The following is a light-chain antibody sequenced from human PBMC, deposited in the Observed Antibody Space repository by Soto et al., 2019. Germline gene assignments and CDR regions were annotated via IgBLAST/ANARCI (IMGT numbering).Light chain of an antibody. CDR2: GAS. CDR3: QQYNNWPPSNT. J-gene: IGKJ2*01. CDR1: QSVSSK. V-gene: IGKV3-15*01. Sequence: EIVMTQSPATLSVSPGERATLSCRASQSVSSKLVWYQQKPGQAPRLLIYGASTRATGIPARFSGSGSGTEFTLTISSLQSEDFAVYYCQQYNNWPPSNTFGQGTKLEIK.